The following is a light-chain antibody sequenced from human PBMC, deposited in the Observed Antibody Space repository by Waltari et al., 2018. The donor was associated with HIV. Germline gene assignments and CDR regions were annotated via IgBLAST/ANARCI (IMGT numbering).Light chain of an antibody. CDR2: DVN. J-gene: IGLJ2*01. CDR1: TSTMGYFNY. Sequence: QSALTQPPSASGSPGQPVPSSCPGTTSTMGYFNYLPWYQQHPGKAPKLLIYDVNKRPSGVPDRFSASKSGATASLTVSGLLAEDEADYYCAAYAGNNIVIFGGGTKVTV. V-gene: IGLV2-8*01. CDR3: AAYAGNNIVI.